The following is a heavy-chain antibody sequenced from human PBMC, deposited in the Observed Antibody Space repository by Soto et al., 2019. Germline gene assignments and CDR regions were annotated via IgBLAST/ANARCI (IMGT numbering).Heavy chain of an antibody. CDR3: ARVGGWSDHYYGMDV. V-gene: IGHV1-3*01. CDR2: INAGNGNT. Sequence: ASVKVSCKASGYTFTSYAMHWVRQAPGQRLEWMGWINAGNGNTKYSQKFQGRVTITRDTSASTAYMELSSLRSEDTAVYYCARVGGWSDHYYGMDVWGQGTTVTVSS. D-gene: IGHD6-19*01. CDR1: GYTFTSYA. J-gene: IGHJ6*02.